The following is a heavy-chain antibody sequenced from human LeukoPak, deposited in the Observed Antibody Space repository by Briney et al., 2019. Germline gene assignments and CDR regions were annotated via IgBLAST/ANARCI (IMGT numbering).Heavy chain of an antibody. CDR1: GGSISSSTYY. CDR3: ARHAYSGHAQRPLDY. J-gene: IGHJ4*02. D-gene: IGHD5-12*01. CDR2: VHYSRST. Sequence: SETLSLTCTVSGGSISSSTYYWGWIRQPPGKGLEWIGSVHYSRSTYYNPSLKSRVAISLDTSKNQFSLRLSSVTAADTAVYFCARHAYSGHAQRPLDYWGQGTLVTVSS. V-gene: IGHV4-39*01.